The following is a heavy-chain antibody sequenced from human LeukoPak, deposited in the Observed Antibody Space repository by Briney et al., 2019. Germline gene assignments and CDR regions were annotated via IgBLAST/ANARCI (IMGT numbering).Heavy chain of an antibody. CDR2: IRRRSDKI. V-gene: IGHV3-21*01. Sequence: GGSLRLSCAASGFTFRAYSMNWVRQAPGKGLEWVSSIRRRSDKIYYADSVRSRFTVSRDNAKTSLYLHIDSLRAEDTAVYYCARPDCSGGSCYESSLPRPFDCWGQGTLVTVSS. J-gene: IGHJ4*02. CDR3: ARPDCSGGSCYESSLPRPFDC. D-gene: IGHD2-15*01. CDR1: GFTFRAYS.